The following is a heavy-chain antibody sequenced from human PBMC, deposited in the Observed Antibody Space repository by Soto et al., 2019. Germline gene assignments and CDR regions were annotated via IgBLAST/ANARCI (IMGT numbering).Heavy chain of an antibody. J-gene: IGHJ4*02. D-gene: IGHD6-19*01. CDR1: GGSISSGGYY. V-gene: IGHV4-31*03. Sequence: SETLSLTCTVSGGSISSGGYYWSWIRQHPGKGLEWIGYIYYSGSTYYNPSLKSRVTISVDTSKNQFSLKLSSVTAADTAVYYCARVSAVAGTFFDYWGQGTLVTVSS. CDR3: ARVSAVAGTFFDY. CDR2: IYYSGST.